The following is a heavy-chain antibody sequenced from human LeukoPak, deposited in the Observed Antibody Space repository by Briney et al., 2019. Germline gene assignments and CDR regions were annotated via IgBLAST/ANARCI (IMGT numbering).Heavy chain of an antibody. CDR1: GGSFSGYY. D-gene: IGHD2-15*01. Sequence: SETLSLTCAVYGGSFSGYYWSWIRQPPGKGLEWIGEINHSGSTNYNPSLTSRVTISVDTSKNQFSLKLSSVTAADTAVYYCARVTAVAATGGWFDPWGQGTLVTVSS. J-gene: IGHJ5*02. CDR3: ARVTAVAATGGWFDP. CDR2: INHSGST. V-gene: IGHV4-34*01.